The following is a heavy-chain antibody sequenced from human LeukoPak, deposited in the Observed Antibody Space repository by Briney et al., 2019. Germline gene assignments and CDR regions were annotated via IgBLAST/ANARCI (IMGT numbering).Heavy chain of an antibody. Sequence: ASVKVSCKVSGYTLTELSMHWVRQAPGKGLEWMGGFDPEDGETIYAQKFQGRVTMTEDTSTDTAYMELSSLRSEDTAVYYCASENPMITETTKGETSGVGGYWGQGTLVTVSS. D-gene: IGHD4-17*01. CDR2: FDPEDGET. CDR3: ASENPMITETTKGETSGVGGY. CDR1: GYTLTELS. J-gene: IGHJ4*02. V-gene: IGHV1-24*01.